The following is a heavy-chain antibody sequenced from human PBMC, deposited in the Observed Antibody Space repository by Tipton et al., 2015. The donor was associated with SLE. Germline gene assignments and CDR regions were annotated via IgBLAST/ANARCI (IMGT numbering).Heavy chain of an antibody. J-gene: IGHJ6*02. CDR1: GGSISSGGHY. V-gene: IGHV4-61*02. Sequence: TLSLTCTVSGGSISSGGHYWSWIRQPAGKGLEWIGRIHASGSSGSTEYNPSLKSRVPMSLDTSKNQFSLNLTSVTAADTAVYYWARQRLRLLSPLDAWGQGTTVTVS. D-gene: IGHD3-10*01. CDR2: IHASGSSGST. CDR3: ARQRLRLLSPLDA.